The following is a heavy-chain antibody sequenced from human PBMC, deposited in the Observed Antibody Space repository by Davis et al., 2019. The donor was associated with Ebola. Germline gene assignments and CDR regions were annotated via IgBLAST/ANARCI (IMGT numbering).Heavy chain of an antibody. V-gene: IGHV4-39*07. Sequence: MPGGSLRLSCTVSGGSISSGNYYWSWIRQPPGKGLEWIGEINHSGSTNYNPSLKSRVTTSVDPSKNQFSLKLSSVTAADTAGYFLAREAPASGGDRDAFDIWGQGRMVTVSS. J-gene: IGHJ3*02. CDR1: GGSISSGNYY. CDR3: AREAPASGGDRDAFDI. CDR2: INHSGST. D-gene: IGHD2-21*01.